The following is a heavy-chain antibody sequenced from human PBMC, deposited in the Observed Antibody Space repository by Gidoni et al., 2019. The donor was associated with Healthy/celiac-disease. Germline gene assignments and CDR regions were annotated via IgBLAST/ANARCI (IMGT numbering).Heavy chain of an antibody. Sequence: QVQLQQWGAGLLKPSESLSLTCAVDGGSFSGYYWGWIRQPPGRGLEWIGEINHSGSTNYHPSLESLVIISVDTSKGQFSLRLSSVPAAGTAVYYCASQGLLYCSGGSCYSDYWGQGTLVTGSS. D-gene: IGHD2-15*01. CDR3: ASQGLLYCSGGSCYSDY. CDR2: INHSGST. J-gene: IGHJ4*02. V-gene: IGHV4-34*01. CDR1: GGSFSGYY.